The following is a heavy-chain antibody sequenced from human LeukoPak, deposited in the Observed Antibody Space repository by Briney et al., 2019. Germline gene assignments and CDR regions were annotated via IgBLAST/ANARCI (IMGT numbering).Heavy chain of an antibody. V-gene: IGHV4-59*12. CDR2: IYYSGST. Sequence: SETLSLTCTVSGGSINNYHWTWIRQPPGKGLEWIGYIYYSGSTNYNPSLKSRVTISIDTSKNQFSLKLKSVTAADTAVYYCARDDTSVTFDIWGQGTMVTVSS. CDR3: ARDDTSVTFDI. D-gene: IGHD4-23*01. CDR1: GGSINNYH. J-gene: IGHJ3*02.